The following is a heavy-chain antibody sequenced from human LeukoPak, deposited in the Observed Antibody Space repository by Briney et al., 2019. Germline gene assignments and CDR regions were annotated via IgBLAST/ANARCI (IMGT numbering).Heavy chain of an antibody. D-gene: IGHD2-21*02. V-gene: IGHV4-4*09. CDR1: GGSISSYY. J-gene: IGHJ4*02. CDR3: ARLAYCGGDCSAFDY. Sequence: SETLSLTCTVSGGSISSYYWSWIRQPPGKGLEWIGYIYTSGSTNYNPSLKSRVTISVDTSKTQFSLKLSSVTAADTAVYYCARLAYCGGDCSAFDYWGQGTLVTVSS. CDR2: IYTSGST.